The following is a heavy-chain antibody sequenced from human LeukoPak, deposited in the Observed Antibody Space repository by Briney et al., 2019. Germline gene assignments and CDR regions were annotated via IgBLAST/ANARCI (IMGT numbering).Heavy chain of an antibody. Sequence: GGSLRLSCAASGFTFSTYSMNWVRQAPGKGLEWVSSISRSGRHIYCADSMKGRFTISRDNAKNSLYLQMNGLRAEDTAVYYCARDGGSYYPYFYYYYMDVWGKGTTVTVSS. J-gene: IGHJ6*03. CDR3: ARDGGSYYPYFYYYYMDV. CDR1: GFTFSTYS. D-gene: IGHD1-26*01. CDR2: ISRSGRHI. V-gene: IGHV3-21*01.